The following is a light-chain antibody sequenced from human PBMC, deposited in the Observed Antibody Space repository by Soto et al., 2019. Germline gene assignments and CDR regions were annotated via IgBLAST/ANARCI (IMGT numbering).Light chain of an antibody. CDR1: SSDVGAYNY. CDR2: EVT. J-gene: IGLJ3*02. CDR3: SSFASSNTWV. V-gene: IGLV2-8*01. Sequence: QSALTQPPSASGSPGQSVTIYCTGTSSDVGAYNYVSWYQQHAGKAPKLVIYEVTKRPSGVPDRFSGSKSANTASLTVSGLQAEGEADYYCSSFASSNTWVVGGGTKLAVL.